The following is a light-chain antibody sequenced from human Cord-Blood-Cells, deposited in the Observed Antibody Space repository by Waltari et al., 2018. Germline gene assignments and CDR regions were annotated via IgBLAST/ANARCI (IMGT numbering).Light chain of an antibody. Sequence: QSALTQPASVSGSPGQSITISCSGTSSDVGGYNYVSCYQQQPGKAPKLMMYDVSNRPSGVSNRFSGSKSGNTASLTISGLQAEDEADYYCSSYTSSSTLVVFGGGTKLTVL. CDR2: DVS. J-gene: IGLJ2*01. CDR3: SSYTSSSTLVV. V-gene: IGLV2-14*01. CDR1: SSDVGGYNY.